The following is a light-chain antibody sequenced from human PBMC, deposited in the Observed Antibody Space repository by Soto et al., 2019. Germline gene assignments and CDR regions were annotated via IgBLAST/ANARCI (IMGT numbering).Light chain of an antibody. CDR1: SSDIGAYNS. CDR3: NSRGGRRPYYV. CDR2: EVS. J-gene: IGLJ1*01. Sequence: QSALTQPASVSGSPGQSITISCTGTSSDIGAYNSVSWYQQYPGRAPKLMIYEVSNRPSGVSARFSASKSGNTASLTISGLQAEDEADYYCNSRGGRRPYYVFGTGTQLTVL. V-gene: IGLV2-14*01.